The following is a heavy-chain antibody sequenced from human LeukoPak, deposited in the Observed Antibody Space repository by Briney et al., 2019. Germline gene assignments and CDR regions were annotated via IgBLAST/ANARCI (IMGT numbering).Heavy chain of an antibody. J-gene: IGHJ4*02. D-gene: IGHD4-17*01. Sequence: GGPLRLSCSASGFTFSSYAMHWVRQAPGKGLEYVSAISSNGGSTYYADSVKGRFTISRDNSKNTLYLQMSSLRAEDTAVYYCVKETYGDYSLPIFDYWGQGTLVTVSS. CDR3: VKETYGDYSLPIFDY. CDR1: GFTFSSYA. V-gene: IGHV3-64D*09. CDR2: ISSNGGST.